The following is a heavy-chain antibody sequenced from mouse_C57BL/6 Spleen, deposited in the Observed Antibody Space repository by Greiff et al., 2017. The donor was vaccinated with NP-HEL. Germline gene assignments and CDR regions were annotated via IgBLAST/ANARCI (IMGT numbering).Heavy chain of an antibody. Sequence: QVQLQQPGAELVRPGSSVKLSCKASGYTFTSYWMDWVKQRPGQGLEWIGNIYPSDSETHYNQKFKDKATLTADKSSSTAYMQLSSLTSEDSAVSYCARRGYYCTCDYARDYWGQGTSVTVSS. CDR1: GYTFTSYW. CDR2: IYPSDSET. CDR3: ARRGYYCTCDYARDY. D-gene: IGHD2-1*01. V-gene: IGHV1-61*01. J-gene: IGHJ4*01.